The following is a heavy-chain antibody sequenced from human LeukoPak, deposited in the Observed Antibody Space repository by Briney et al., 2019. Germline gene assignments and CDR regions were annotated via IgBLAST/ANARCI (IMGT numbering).Heavy chain of an antibody. Sequence: SETLSLTCAVYGGSFSGCYWSWIRQPPGKGLEWIGEINHSGSTNYNPSLKSRVTRSVDTSKNQFSLKLSSVTAADTAVYYCARGAVGATFGYWGQGTLVTVSS. V-gene: IGHV4-34*01. CDR1: GGSFSGCY. CDR3: ARGAVGATFGY. D-gene: IGHD1-26*01. J-gene: IGHJ4*02. CDR2: INHSGST.